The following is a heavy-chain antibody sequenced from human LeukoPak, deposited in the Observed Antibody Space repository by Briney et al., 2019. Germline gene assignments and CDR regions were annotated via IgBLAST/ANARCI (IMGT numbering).Heavy chain of an antibody. V-gene: IGHV4-34*01. CDR3: ARLYGSGTERAFDI. CDR1: GGSFSGYY. CDR2: INHSGST. J-gene: IGHJ3*02. Sequence: ETLSLTCAVSGGSFSGYYWSWIRQPPGKGLEWIGEINHSGSTNYNPSLKSRVTISVDTSKNQFSLKLSSVTAADTAVYYCARLYGSGTERAFDIWGQGTMVTVSS. D-gene: IGHD3-10*01.